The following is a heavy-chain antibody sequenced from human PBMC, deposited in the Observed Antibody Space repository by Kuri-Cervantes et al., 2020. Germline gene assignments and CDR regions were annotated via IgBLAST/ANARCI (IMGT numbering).Heavy chain of an antibody. CDR2: ISAYNGNT. CDR3: ARAQGGIFFPYYGMDV. V-gene: IGHV1-18*01. D-gene: IGHD3-9*01. Sequence: ASGKVSCKASGYTFTSYGISWVRQAPGQGLEWMGWISAYNGNTNYAQKLQGRVTMTTDTSTSTAYMELRSLRSDDTAVYYCARAQGGIFFPYYGMDVWGQGTTVTVSS. J-gene: IGHJ6*02. CDR1: GYTFTSYG.